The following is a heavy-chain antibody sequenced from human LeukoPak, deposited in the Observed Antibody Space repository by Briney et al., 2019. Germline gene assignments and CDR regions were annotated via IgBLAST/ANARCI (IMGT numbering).Heavy chain of an antibody. CDR2: INADDFRT. Sequence: GGSLRLSCAASGFTFSTYAMGWVRQAPGKGLEWVSGINADDFRTYYADSVKGRFTISRDNSKNTLYLQMNSLRAEDTAVYYCAKDRPSITMIVAHGVLDYWGQGTLVTVSS. CDR3: AKDRPSITMIVAHGVLDY. CDR1: GFTFSTYA. J-gene: IGHJ4*02. D-gene: IGHD3-22*01. V-gene: IGHV3-23*01.